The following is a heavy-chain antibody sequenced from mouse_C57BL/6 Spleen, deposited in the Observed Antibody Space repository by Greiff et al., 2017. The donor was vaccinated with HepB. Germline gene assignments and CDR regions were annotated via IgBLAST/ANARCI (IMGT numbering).Heavy chain of an antibody. CDR2: INPSSGYT. CDR1: GYTFTSYT. CDR3: ARVGYGSSYGDFDY. J-gene: IGHJ2*01. V-gene: IGHV1-4*01. Sequence: VQLQESGAELARPGASVKMSCKASGYTFTSYTMHWVKQRPGQGLEWIGDINPSSGYTKYNQKFKDKATLTADKSSSTAYMQLSSLTSEDSAVYYCARVGYGSSYGDFDYWGQGTTLTVSS. D-gene: IGHD1-1*01.